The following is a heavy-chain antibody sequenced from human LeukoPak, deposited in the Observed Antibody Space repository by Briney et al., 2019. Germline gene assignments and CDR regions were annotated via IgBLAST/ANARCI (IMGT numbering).Heavy chain of an antibody. CDR1: GFTFSDHY. Sequence: SGGSLRLSCAASGFTFSDHYMDWVRQAPGKGLEWVGRTGNKANSYTTEYAASVKGRFTISRDDSKNSLFLQMNSLKSEDTAVYYCARGNTSAWYPFDYWGQGTLVTVSS. V-gene: IGHV3-72*01. CDR2: TGNKANSYTT. J-gene: IGHJ4*02. D-gene: IGHD6-19*01. CDR3: ARGNTSAWYPFDY.